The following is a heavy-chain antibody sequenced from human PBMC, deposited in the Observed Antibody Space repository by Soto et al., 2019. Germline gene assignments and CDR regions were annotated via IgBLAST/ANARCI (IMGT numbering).Heavy chain of an antibody. D-gene: IGHD1-1*01. CDR1: GFTFATYA. V-gene: IGHV3-23*01. Sequence: XGSLRLACAASGFTFATYAMSWVRQAPGKGLEWVSAISATGISTHYADSVKGRVTISRDNSANTLSLEMSSLTAEDTAVYYCARDKDTSSWTGFDFWGQGTLVTVSS. J-gene: IGHJ4*01. CDR2: ISATGIST. CDR3: ARDKDTSSWTGFDF.